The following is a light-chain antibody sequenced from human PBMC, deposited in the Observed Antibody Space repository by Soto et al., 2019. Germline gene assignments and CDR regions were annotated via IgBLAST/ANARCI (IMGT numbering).Light chain of an antibody. J-gene: IGKJ4*01. CDR3: QQYESYPMS. Sequence: DSQMTQYPSTLSASIGDRVTITCRAGQSISSWLAWYQQKPGKAPKLLISKASTLQSGVPPRFSGSGSGTEFALTISRLQPDDFATYYCQQYESYPMSFGGGTKVEIK. CDR2: KAS. V-gene: IGKV1-5*03. CDR1: QSISSW.